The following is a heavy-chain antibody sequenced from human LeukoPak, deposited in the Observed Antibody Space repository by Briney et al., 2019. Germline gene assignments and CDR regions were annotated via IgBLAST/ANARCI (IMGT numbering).Heavy chain of an antibody. V-gene: IGHV3-23*01. J-gene: IGHJ4*02. D-gene: IGHD3-22*01. CDR3: AKMGPGAYYYDSSDFDF. Sequence: GGSLRLSCAASGLTFRDYAMSWVRQAPEKGLEWVSAISGYGYNTYYADSVQGRFTISRDNSKNTLYLQMNSLRAEDTAVYYCAKMGPGAYYYDSSDFDFWGQGTLVTVSS. CDR2: ISGYGYNT. CDR1: GLTFRDYA.